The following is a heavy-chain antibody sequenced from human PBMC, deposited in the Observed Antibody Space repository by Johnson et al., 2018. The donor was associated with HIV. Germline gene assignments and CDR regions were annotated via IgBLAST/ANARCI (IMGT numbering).Heavy chain of an antibody. D-gene: IGHD3-10*01. Sequence: VQLVESGGGLVQPGGSLRLSCAPSGFSVSSHDMHWVRQVRGKGLEWVAGIGSAGETYYPGSVKGRFTISRDNSKNSLYLQMNSLRAEDTALYYCAKDGGYGSGRWNAFDIWGQGTMVTVSS. CDR1: GFSVSSHD. V-gene: IGHV3-13*01. CDR3: AKDGGYGSGRWNAFDI. CDR2: IGSAGET. J-gene: IGHJ3*02.